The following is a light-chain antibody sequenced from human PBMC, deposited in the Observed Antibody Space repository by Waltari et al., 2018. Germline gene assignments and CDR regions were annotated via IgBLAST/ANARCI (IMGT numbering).Light chain of an antibody. Sequence: QSVLTQPPSASGTPGQRVTISCSGSSSNIGSNTVNWYQQLPGTAPKLLIYSNNPRPSGVPDRFSGSKSGTSASLAISGLQSEDEADYYWAAWDDSLNAVLFGGGTKLTVL. J-gene: IGLJ2*01. V-gene: IGLV1-44*01. CDR3: AAWDDSLNAVL. CDR2: SNN. CDR1: SSNIGSNT.